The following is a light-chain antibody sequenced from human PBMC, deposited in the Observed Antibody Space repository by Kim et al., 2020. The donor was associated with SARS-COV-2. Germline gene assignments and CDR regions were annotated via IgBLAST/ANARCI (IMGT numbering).Light chain of an antibody. J-gene: IGKJ4*01. V-gene: IGKV3-15*01. CDR2: DAS. CDR1: QNVYSN. CDR3: QQYTSWLT. Sequence: EIVMTQSPATLSVSPGETATLSCRPSQNVYSNLAWYQQKPGQAPRLLIYDASTRATDVPARFSGSVSGTEFTLTINSLQSDDFAVYYCQQYTSWLTFGGGTKVDIK.